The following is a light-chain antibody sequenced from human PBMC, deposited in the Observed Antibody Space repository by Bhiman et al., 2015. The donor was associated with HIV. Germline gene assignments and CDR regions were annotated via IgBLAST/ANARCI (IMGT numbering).Light chain of an antibody. V-gene: IGLV2-23*02. Sequence: QSALTQPASVSGSPGQSITISCTGTSSDVGNYNLVSWYQQHPGKAPKLMIYDVSKWPSGVSNRFSGSKSGNTASLTISALQPEDEATYFCCSYAGGTTFVFGTGTKVTVL. CDR2: DVS. J-gene: IGLJ1*01. CDR3: CSYAGGTTFV. CDR1: SSDVGNYNL.